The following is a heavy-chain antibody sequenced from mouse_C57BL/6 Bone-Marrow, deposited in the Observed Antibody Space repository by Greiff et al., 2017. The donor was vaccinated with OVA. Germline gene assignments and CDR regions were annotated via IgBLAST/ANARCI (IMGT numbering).Heavy chain of an antibody. CDR2: IYPRSGNT. D-gene: IGHD3-2*02. CDR1: GYTFTSYG. Sequence: VKLMESGAELARPGASVKLSCKASGYTFTSYGISWVKQRTGQGLEWIGEIYPRSGNTYYNEKFKGKATLTADKSSSTAYMELRSLTSEDSAVYFCARGCSSGSLFAYWGQGTLVTVSA. V-gene: IGHV1-81*01. CDR3: ARGCSSGSLFAY. J-gene: IGHJ3*01.